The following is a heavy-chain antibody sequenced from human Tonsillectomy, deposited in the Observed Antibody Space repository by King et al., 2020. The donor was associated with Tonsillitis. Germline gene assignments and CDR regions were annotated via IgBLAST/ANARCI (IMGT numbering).Heavy chain of an antibody. CDR1: GFSLSTTGLG. CDR2: VYWNDDK. J-gene: IGHJ4*02. V-gene: IGHV2-5*01. Sequence: ITLQESGPTVVKPTQTLTLTCTFSGFSLSTTGLGVGWIRQPPGKALEWLALVYWNDDKDYSPSLKSRLTITKDTSKNQVVLSMINMDPVDTATYFCARWGNLDYHDTSGYYHHFDYWGQGTLRTVAS. D-gene: IGHD3-22*01. CDR3: ARWGNLDYHDTSGYYHHFDY.